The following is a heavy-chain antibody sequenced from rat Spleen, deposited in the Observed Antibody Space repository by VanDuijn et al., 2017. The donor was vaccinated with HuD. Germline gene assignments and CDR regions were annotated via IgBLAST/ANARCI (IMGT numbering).Heavy chain of an antibody. J-gene: IGHJ3*01. CDR2: MWNDGDT. D-gene: IGHD4-3*01. Sequence: QVQLKESGPGLVQPSQTLSLTCTVSGLSLTSNSVSWIRQPPGKGLEWMGIMWNDGDTSYDSVLKSRLSISRDTSKSQVFLKGNSLETGDTANYCCARDQGGVFAYWGQGTLVTVSS. CDR3: ARDQGGVFAY. V-gene: IGHV2-47*01. CDR1: GLSLTSNS.